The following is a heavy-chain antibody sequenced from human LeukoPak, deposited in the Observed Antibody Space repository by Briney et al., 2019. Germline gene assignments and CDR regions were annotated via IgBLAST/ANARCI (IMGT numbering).Heavy chain of an antibody. J-gene: IGHJ4*02. Sequence: PGGSLRLSCAASGFTFSSYSMNWVRQAPGKVLEWVSSISSSSSYIYYADSVKGRFTISRDNAKNSLYLQMNSLRAEDTAVYYCARDNGDHVDYWGQGTLVTVSS. CDR3: ARDNGDHVDY. CDR2: ISSSSSYI. D-gene: IGHD4-17*01. CDR1: GFTFSSYS. V-gene: IGHV3-21*01.